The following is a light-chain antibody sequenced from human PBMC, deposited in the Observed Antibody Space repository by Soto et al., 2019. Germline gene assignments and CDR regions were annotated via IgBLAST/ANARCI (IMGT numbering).Light chain of an antibody. J-gene: IGKJ1*01. CDR3: QHYNNWPPWT. CDR2: GAS. CDR1: QSVSSN. Sequence: IVRTQSPATLSVSPGERATLSCRASQSVSSNLAWYQQKPGQAPRLLIYGASTRATGIPARFSGSGSGTEFTLTISSLQSEDFAVYYCQHYNNWPPWTFGQGTKVDIK. V-gene: IGKV3-15*01.